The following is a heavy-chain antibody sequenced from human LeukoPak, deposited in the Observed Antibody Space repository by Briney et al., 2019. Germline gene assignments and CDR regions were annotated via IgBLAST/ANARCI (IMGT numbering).Heavy chain of an antibody. CDR2: IKQDGSDK. J-gene: IGHJ4*02. D-gene: IGHD3-10*01. V-gene: IGHV3-7*04. Sequence: GGSLRLSCAASGFTFSTYWMTWVRQAPGKGLEWVANIKQDGSDKYYVDSVKGRFTISRDNAKNSLYLQMNSLRAEDTAVYYCARTMVRGVIPGTFDYWGQGTLVTVSS. CDR1: GFTFSTYW. CDR3: ARTMVRGVIPGTFDY.